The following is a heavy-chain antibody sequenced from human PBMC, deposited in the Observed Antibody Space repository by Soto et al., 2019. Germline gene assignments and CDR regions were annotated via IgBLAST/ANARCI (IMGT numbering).Heavy chain of an antibody. J-gene: IGHJ4*02. Sequence: SETLSLTCTVSGGSISSSSYYWGWIRQPPGKGLEWIGSIYYSGSTYYNPSLKSRVTISVDTSKNQFSLKLSSVTAADTAVYYCARLMGYYDILTGYYRDGQVDYWGQGTLVTVSS. CDR3: ARLMGYYDILTGYYRDGQVDY. V-gene: IGHV4-39*01. D-gene: IGHD3-9*01. CDR2: IYYSGST. CDR1: GGSISSSSYY.